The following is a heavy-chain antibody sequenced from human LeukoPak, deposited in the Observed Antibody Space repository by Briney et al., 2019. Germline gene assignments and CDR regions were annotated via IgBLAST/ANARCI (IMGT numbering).Heavy chain of an antibody. CDR1: GFTFSSYA. V-gene: IGHV3-23*01. Sequence: PGGSLRLSCAASGFTFSSYAMSWVRQAPGKGLEWVSAISGSGGSTYYADSVKGRFTISRDNSKNTLYVQMNSLRAEDTAVYFCAKCVMGGDFGNMDVWGKGTTVTVSS. CDR2: ISGSGGST. J-gene: IGHJ6*03. CDR3: AKCVMGGDFGNMDV. D-gene: IGHD2-21*02.